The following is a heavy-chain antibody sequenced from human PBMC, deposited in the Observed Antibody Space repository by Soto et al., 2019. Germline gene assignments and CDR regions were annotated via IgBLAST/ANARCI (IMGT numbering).Heavy chain of an antibody. CDR3: ARPHIVVVTAIPDY. CDR2: MSYDGSNK. V-gene: IGHV3-30-3*01. CDR1: GFTFSSYA. J-gene: IGHJ4*02. Sequence: SLRLSCAASGFTFSSYAMRWVRQAPGKGLEWVAVMSYDGSNKYYADSVKGRFTISRDNSKNTLYLQMNSLRAEDTAVYYCARPHIVVVTAIPDYWGQGTLVTVSS. D-gene: IGHD2-21*02.